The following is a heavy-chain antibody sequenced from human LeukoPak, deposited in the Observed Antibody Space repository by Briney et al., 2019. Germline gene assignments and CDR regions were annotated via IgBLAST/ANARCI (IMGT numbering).Heavy chain of an antibody. CDR1: GGSISSSSYY. J-gene: IGHJ4*02. CDR2: IYYSGST. CDR3: ASPSVGPKTYYYDSSGYLVDY. Sequence: SETLSLTCTVSGGSISSSSYYWGWIRQPPGKGLEWIGSIYYSGSTYYNPFLKSRVTISVDTSKNQFSLKLSSVTAADTAVYYCASPSVGPKTYYYDSSGYLVDYWGQGTLVTVSS. D-gene: IGHD3-22*01. V-gene: IGHV4-39*01.